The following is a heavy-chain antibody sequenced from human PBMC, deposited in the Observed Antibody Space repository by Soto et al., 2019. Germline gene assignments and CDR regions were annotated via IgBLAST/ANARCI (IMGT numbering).Heavy chain of an antibody. CDR2: IIPILGIA. J-gene: IGHJ6*02. Sequence: ASVKVSCKASGGTFSSYTISWVRQAPGQGLEWMGRIIPILGIANYAQKFQGRVKITADKSTSTAYMELSSLRSEDTAVYYCARGGNYYDSSGGYYYGMDVWGQGTTVTVSS. CDR1: GGTFSSYT. V-gene: IGHV1-69*02. D-gene: IGHD3-22*01. CDR3: ARGGNYYDSSGGYYYGMDV.